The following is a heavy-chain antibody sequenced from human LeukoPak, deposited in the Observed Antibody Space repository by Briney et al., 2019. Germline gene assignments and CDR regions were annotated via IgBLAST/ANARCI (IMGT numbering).Heavy chain of an antibody. CDR3: ARGRDMVRGNWFDR. D-gene: IGHD3-10*01. J-gene: IGHJ5*02. V-gene: IGHV4-34*01. CDR2: INHSGST. CDR1: GGSFSGYY. Sequence: PSETLSLTCAVYGGSFSGYYWSWIRQPPGKGLEWIGEINHSGSTNYNPSLKSRVTISVDTSKNQFSLKLSSVTAADTAVYYYARGRDMVRGNWFDRWGQGTLVTVSS.